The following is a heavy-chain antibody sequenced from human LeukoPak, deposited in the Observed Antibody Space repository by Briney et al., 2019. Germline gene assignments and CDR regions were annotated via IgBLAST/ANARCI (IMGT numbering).Heavy chain of an antibody. CDR1: GFTFRSHA. CDR3: ARDPPYSSGWYGDFDY. Sequence: GTSLRLSCATSGFTFRSHAMHWVRQSPGKGLEWVAQIWYDGSNKYYADSVKGRFSVSRDNSKNTLYLQMNSLRAEDTAVYYCARDPPYSSGWYGDFDYWGQGTLVTVSS. J-gene: IGHJ4*02. V-gene: IGHV3-30*04. CDR2: IWYDGSNK. D-gene: IGHD6-19*01.